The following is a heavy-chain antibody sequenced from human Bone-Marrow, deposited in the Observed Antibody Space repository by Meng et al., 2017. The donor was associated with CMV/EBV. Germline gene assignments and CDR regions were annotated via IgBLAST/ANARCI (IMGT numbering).Heavy chain of an antibody. V-gene: IGHV3-21*01. CDR1: RFIFSSYT. Sequence: GESLKISCAASRFIFSSYTMNWVRQAPGKGLEWVSSISSSSSYIYYAGSVKGRFTISRDNAKNSLYLQMNSLRAEDTAVYYCARDGGEDIVVVPAAITSHYFDYWGQGTLVTVSS. CDR2: ISSSSSYI. D-gene: IGHD2-2*02. CDR3: ARDGGEDIVVVPAAITSHYFDY. J-gene: IGHJ4*02.